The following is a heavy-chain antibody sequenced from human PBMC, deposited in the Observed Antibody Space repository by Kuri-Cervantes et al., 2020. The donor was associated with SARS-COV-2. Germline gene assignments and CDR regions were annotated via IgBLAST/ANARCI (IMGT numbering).Heavy chain of an antibody. CDR1: GFTFSTYA. CDR3: AKDQGIAAPVGWFDP. V-gene: IGHV3-23*01. Sequence: GESLKISCTASGFTFSTYAMTWVRQAPGKGLEWVSGISGNGVNTYSAASVKGRFTISRDNSKNTLYLQMNSLRAEDTAVYYCAKDQGIAAPVGWFDPWGQGTLVTVSS. D-gene: IGHD6-13*01. CDR2: ISGNGVNT. J-gene: IGHJ5*02.